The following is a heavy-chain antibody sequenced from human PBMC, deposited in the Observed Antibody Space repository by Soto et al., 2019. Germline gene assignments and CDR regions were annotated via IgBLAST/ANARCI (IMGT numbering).Heavy chain of an antibody. CDR2: ISYDGSNK. V-gene: IGHV3-30-3*01. D-gene: IGHD3-22*01. CDR1: GFTFSSYA. CDR3: ARELKAYYYDSSGYY. Sequence: GGSLRLSCAASGFTFSSYAMHWVRQAPGKGLEWVAVISYDGSNKYYADSVKGRFTISRDNSKNTLYLQVNSLRAEDTAVYYCARELKAYYYDSSGYYWGQGT. J-gene: IGHJ4*02.